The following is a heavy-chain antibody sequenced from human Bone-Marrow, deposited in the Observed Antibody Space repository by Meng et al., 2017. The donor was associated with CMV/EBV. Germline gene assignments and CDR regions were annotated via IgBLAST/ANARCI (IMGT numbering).Heavy chain of an antibody. CDR1: GFTFSSYG. D-gene: IGHD2-2*01. J-gene: IGHJ6*02. Sequence: GESLKISCAASGFTFSSYGMHWARQAPGKGLEWVAFIRYDGSHKYYADSVKGRFSISRDNSKNTLYLQMNSLRAEDTAVYYCARVGVVPAAIARHYYYGMDVWGQGTTVPVSS. CDR2: IRYDGSHK. V-gene: IGHV3-30*02. CDR3: ARVGVVPAAIARHYYYGMDV.